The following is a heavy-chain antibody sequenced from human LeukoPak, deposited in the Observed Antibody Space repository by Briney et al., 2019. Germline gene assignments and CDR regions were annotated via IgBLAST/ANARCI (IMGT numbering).Heavy chain of an antibody. CDR2: IYWNDDK. CDR3: AHSRGSSGWRDAWFDP. Sequence: SGPTLANPTQTLTLTCTFSGFSLSTSGVGVGWIRQPPGKALEWLALIYWNDDKRYTPSLKSRLTITKDTSKNQVVLTMTNMDPVDTATYYCAHSRGSSGWRDAWFDPWGQGTLVTVSS. CDR1: GFSLSTSGVG. D-gene: IGHD6-19*01. J-gene: IGHJ5*02. V-gene: IGHV2-5*01.